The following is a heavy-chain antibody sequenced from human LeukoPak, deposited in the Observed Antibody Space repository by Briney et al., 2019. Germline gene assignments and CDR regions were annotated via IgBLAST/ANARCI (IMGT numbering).Heavy chain of an antibody. J-gene: IGHJ4*02. CDR1: GFTFSSYS. V-gene: IGHV3-48*04. Sequence: PGGSLRLSCAASGFTFSSYSMNWVRQAPGKGLEWVSYISSSSSTIYYADSVKGRFTISRDNAKNSLYLQMNSLRAEDTAVYYCAKDDLPTPTQKTDAGAFDYWGQGTLVTVSS. CDR3: AKDDLPTPTQKTDAGAFDY. CDR2: ISSSSSTI. D-gene: IGHD6-13*01.